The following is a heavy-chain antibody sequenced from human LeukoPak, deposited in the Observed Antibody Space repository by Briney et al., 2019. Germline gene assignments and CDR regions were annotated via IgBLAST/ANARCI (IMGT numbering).Heavy chain of an antibody. D-gene: IGHD3-22*01. CDR2: ISSSSSYI. J-gene: IGHJ4*02. CDR1: GFTFSSYS. V-gene: IGHV3-21*01. Sequence: PGGSLRLSCAASGFTFSSYSMNWVRQAPGKGLEWVSSISSSSSYIYYADSVKGRFTISRDNAKNSLYLQMNSLRAEDTAVYYCARDYYDSSGDPSRYFDYWGQGTLVTVSS. CDR3: ARDYYDSSGDPSRYFDY.